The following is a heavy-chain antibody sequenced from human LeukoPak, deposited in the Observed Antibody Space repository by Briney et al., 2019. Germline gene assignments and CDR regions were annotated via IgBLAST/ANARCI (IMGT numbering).Heavy chain of an antibody. J-gene: IGHJ4*02. Sequence: ETLSLTCAVYGGSFSGYYWSWVRQAPGKGLEWVSAISGSGGSTYYADSVKGRFTISRDNSKNTLYLQMNSLRAEDTAVYYCAKDLYPSYCSSTSCSPSGLDYWGQGTLVTVSS. CDR3: AKDLYPSYCSSTSCSPSGLDY. CDR2: ISGSGGST. D-gene: IGHD2-2*01. V-gene: IGHV3-23*01. CDR1: GGSFSGYY.